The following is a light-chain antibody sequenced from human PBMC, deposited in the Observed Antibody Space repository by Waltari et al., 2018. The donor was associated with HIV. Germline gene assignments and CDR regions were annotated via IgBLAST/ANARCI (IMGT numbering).Light chain of an antibody. Sequence: DILLTQTPGTLSLSPGQRATLSCWASQIIRDNFLAWYQQRPGQAPRLLMFAASSRATGIPDRFTGSGSGTEFSLTIARLEPEDYAVYYCQQYATSPTFSNGTKVEV. V-gene: IGKV3-20*01. J-gene: IGKJ1*01. CDR2: AAS. CDR1: QIIRDNF. CDR3: QQYATSPT.